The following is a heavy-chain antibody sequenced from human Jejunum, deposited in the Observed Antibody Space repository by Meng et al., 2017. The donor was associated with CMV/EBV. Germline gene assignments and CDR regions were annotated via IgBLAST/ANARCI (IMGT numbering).Heavy chain of an antibody. D-gene: IGHD3/OR15-3a*01. V-gene: IGHV3-15*07. Sequence: SCVASGFTLKGAWMNWAREAPGRGLEWGGCVKSASDDGEADAAAPVKDRFTVSRDDSRKTVHLQIDNLKIEDTAVYYCTTVLDQYFDFWGQGALVTVSS. CDR3: TTVLDQYFDF. CDR1: GFTLKGAW. CDR2: VKSASDDGEA. J-gene: IGHJ4*02.